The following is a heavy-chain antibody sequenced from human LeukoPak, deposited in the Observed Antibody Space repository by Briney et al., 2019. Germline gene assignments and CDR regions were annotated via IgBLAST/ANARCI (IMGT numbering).Heavy chain of an antibody. J-gene: IGHJ4*02. CDR1: GFTFSSYG. CDR3: AKEGGIAVAGPTEFVY. Sequence: GGSLRLSCAASGFTFSSYGMHWVRQAPGKGLEWVAVISYDGSNKYYADSVKGRFTISRDNSKNTLYLQMNSLRAEDTAVYYCAKEGGIAVAGPTEFVYWGQGTLVTVSS. V-gene: IGHV3-30*18. CDR2: ISYDGSNK. D-gene: IGHD6-19*01.